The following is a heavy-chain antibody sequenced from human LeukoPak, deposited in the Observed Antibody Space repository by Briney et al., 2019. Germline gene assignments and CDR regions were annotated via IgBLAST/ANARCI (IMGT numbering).Heavy chain of an antibody. CDR2: IYYSGST. CDR3: ARGDILTGYYFGY. Sequence: PSETLSLTCTVSGGSISSYYWSWIRQPPGKGLEWIGYIYYSGSTNYNPSLKSRVTISVDTSKNQFSLKLSSVTAADTAVYYCARGDILTGYYFGYWGQGTLVTVSS. J-gene: IGHJ4*02. CDR1: GGSISSYY. D-gene: IGHD3-9*01. V-gene: IGHV4-59*08.